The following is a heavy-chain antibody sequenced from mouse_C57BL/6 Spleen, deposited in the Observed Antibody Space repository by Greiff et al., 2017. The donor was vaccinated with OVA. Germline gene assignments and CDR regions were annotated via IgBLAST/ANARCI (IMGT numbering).Heavy chain of an antibody. D-gene: IGHD1-1*01. Sequence: QVHVKQSGAELVKPGASVKISCKASGYAFSSYWMNWVKQRPGKGLEWIGQLYPGDGDTNYNGKFKGKATLTADKSSSTAYMQLSSLTTEDAAVYFCARWDGSSYGYWGQGTTLTVSS. V-gene: IGHV1-80*01. CDR1: GYAFSSYW. J-gene: IGHJ2*01. CDR3: ARWDGSSYGY. CDR2: LYPGDGDT.